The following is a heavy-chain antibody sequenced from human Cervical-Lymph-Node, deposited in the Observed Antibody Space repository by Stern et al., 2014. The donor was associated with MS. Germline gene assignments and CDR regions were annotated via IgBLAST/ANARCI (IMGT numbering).Heavy chain of an antibody. CDR1: GFTFSSYS. V-gene: IGHV3-48*02. D-gene: IGHD3-3*01. J-gene: IGHJ6*02. Sequence: EVQLVESGGGLVQPGGSLRLSCAASGFTFSSYSMNWVRQAPGKGLEWISSISSSRSTIYYADSVKGRFTISRDNAKNSLYLQMNSLRDEDTAVYYCARANYDFWSGNSSFQRYYYGMDVWGQGTTVTVSS. CDR3: ARANYDFWSGNSSFQRYYYGMDV. CDR2: ISSSRSTI.